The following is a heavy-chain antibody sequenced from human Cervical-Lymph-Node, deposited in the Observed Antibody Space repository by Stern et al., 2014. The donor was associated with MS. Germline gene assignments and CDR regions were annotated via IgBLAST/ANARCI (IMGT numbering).Heavy chain of an antibody. Sequence: EVQLVESGGGLVKPGGSLRVSCAASGFTFSNYHVNWVRQAPGKGLQWVSSISSGSSYIYYTDSVKGRFTISRDNAKNSVDLHMNSLRVEDTAVYYCARGYAYMDVWGQGTTVTVSS. D-gene: IGHD5-12*01. CDR1: GFTFSNYH. CDR3: ARGYAYMDV. CDR2: ISSGSSYI. J-gene: IGHJ6*02. V-gene: IGHV3-21*01.